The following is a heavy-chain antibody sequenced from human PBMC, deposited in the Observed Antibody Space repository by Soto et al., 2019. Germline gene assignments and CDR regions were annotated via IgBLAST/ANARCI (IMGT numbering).Heavy chain of an antibody. D-gene: IGHD6-19*01. J-gene: IGHJ4*02. CDR2: ISGSGGST. V-gene: IGHV3-23*01. CDR1: GFTFSSYA. CDR3: AKGGAVAGTTAGY. Sequence: EVQLLESGGGLVQPGGSLRLSCAASGFTFSSYAMSWVRQAPGKGLEWVSAISGSGGSTYYADSVKGRFTISRDYSKNTLYLQMNSLRAEDTAVYYCAKGGAVAGTTAGYWGQGTLVTVSS.